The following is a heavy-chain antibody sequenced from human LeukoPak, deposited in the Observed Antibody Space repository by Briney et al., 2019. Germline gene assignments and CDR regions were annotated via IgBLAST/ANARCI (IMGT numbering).Heavy chain of an antibody. J-gene: IGHJ6*02. Sequence: ASVKVSCKASGYTFTSYDINWVRQATGQGLEWMGWMNPNSGNTGYAQKFQGRVTMTRNTSISTADMELSSLRSEDTAVYYCARAPLLSYGMDVWGQGTTVTVSS. V-gene: IGHV1-8*01. D-gene: IGHD2/OR15-2a*01. CDR3: ARAPLLSYGMDV. CDR2: MNPNSGNT. CDR1: GYTFTSYD.